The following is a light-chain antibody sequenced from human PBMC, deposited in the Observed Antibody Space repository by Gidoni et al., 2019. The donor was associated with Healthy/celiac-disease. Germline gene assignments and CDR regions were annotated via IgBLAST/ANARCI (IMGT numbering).Light chain of an antibody. V-gene: IGLV1-51*02. CDR2: ENN. CDR3: GTWDSSLSAEV. Sequence: QSVLTQPPSVSAAPGQKVTISCSGSSSNIRNNYVSWYQQLPGTAPKLLIYENNKRPSGMPDRFSGSKSGTSATLGSTGLQTGDEADYYCGTWDSSLSAEVFGGGTKLTVL. J-gene: IGLJ3*02. CDR1: SSNIRNNY.